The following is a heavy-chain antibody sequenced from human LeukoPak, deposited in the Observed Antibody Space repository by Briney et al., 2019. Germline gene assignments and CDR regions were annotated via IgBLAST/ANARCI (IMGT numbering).Heavy chain of an antibody. D-gene: IGHD3-10*01. Sequence: ASVKVSCKASGYTFTSYAMHWVRQAPGQRLEWMGWINAGNGNTKYPQEFQGRVTITADKSTSTAYMELSSLRSEDTAVYYCASTKGMVRGVIGFDYWGQGTLVTVSS. J-gene: IGHJ4*02. V-gene: IGHV1-3*03. CDR1: GYTFTSYA. CDR3: ASTKGMVRGVIGFDY. CDR2: INAGNGNT.